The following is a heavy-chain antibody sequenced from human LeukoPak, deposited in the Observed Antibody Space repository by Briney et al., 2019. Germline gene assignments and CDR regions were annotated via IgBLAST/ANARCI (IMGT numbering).Heavy chain of an antibody. CDR1: GFTFSTYA. J-gene: IGHJ4*02. CDR3: AKDHPPGYYFDY. D-gene: IGHD1-14*01. Sequence: GGSLTLSCAASGFTFSTYAMSWVRQAPGKGLEWVSAISGSGSSTFNADSVKGRFTISRDNSKNALFLQMNSLIAEDTAIYYWAKDHPPGYYFDYWGQGTLVTVSP. V-gene: IGHV3-23*01. CDR2: ISGSGSST.